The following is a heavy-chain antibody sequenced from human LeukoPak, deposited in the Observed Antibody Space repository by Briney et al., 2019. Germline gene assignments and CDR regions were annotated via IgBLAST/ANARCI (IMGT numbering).Heavy chain of an antibody. CDR3: ARGPTNGQAFDY. Sequence: GGSLRLSCVASGLTFSSSWMTWVRQAPGEGLEWVASIREDGSQKTAVDSVRGRFTISRDNAKNSVYLQMDSLRAEDTAVYYCARGPTNGQAFDYWGQGTLVSVSS. CDR2: IREDGSQK. V-gene: IGHV3-7*01. J-gene: IGHJ4*02. CDR1: GLTFSSSW. D-gene: IGHD2-8*01.